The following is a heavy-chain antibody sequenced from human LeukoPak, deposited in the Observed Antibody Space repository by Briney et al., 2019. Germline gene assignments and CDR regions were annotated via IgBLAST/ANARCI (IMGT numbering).Heavy chain of an antibody. V-gene: IGHV3-23*01. CDR2: ISGSGGST. Sequence: GGSLRLSCAASGFTFSSYGMSWVRQAPGKGLEWVSAISGSGGSTYYADSVKGRFTISRDNSKNTLYLQMNSLRAEDTAVYYCAKGGGGGSGWYYYYYYMDVWGKGTTVTISS. J-gene: IGHJ6*03. CDR1: GFTFSSYG. D-gene: IGHD6-19*01. CDR3: AKGGGGGSGWYYYYYYMDV.